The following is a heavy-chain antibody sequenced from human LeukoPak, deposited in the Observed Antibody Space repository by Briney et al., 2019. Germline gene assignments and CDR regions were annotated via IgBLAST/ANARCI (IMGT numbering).Heavy chain of an antibody. CDR1: GYTFTGYY. V-gene: IGHV1-2*02. J-gene: IGHJ5*02. CDR2: INPKRGVT. Sequence: GAPVKLSCKPSGYTFTGYYIHWVRQAPGPGLEWMGWINPKRGVTNDAQKSNGRVTMTTDTSISTAYMELSTLRPDDTAVYYSAREGGNWFDPWGQGTLVTVSS. CDR3: AREGGNWFDP. D-gene: IGHD3-16*01.